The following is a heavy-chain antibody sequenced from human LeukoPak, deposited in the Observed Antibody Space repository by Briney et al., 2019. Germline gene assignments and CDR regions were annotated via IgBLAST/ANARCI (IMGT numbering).Heavy chain of an antibody. D-gene: IGHD3-10*01. J-gene: IGHJ4*02. V-gene: IGHV3-30*18. CDR3: AKLAKYFYGAETFYFFEH. Sequence: PGGSLRLSCAASGFTFSGYGMHWVRQAPGKGLEWVTLISYDGSNKYYVDSMKGRFTISRDNGKNSLYLQMNSPRVEDTAVYYCAKLAKYFYGAETFYFFEHWGQGTPVTASS. CDR1: GFTFSGYG. CDR2: ISYDGSNK.